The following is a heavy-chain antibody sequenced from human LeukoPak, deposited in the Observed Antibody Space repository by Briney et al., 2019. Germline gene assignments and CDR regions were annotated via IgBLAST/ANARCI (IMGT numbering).Heavy chain of an antibody. CDR1: GYSFTGHY. J-gene: IGHJ5*02. D-gene: IGHD3-22*01. V-gene: IGHV1-2*02. CDR2: INPKSGGT. Sequence: ASVKVSCKASGYSFTGHYMHWVRQAPGQGLEWMGWINPKSGGTNYAQKFQGRVTMTRDTSISTAYMELSRLRSDDTAVYYCARRYYYDSSGYYPWGQGTPVTVSS. CDR3: ARRYYYDSSGYYP.